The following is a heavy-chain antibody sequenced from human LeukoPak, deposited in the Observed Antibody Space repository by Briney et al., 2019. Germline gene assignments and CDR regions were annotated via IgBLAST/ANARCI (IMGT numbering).Heavy chain of an antibody. V-gene: IGHV5-51*01. D-gene: IGHD2-2*01. CDR2: IYPGDSDT. CDR1: GSSFTSYW. Sequence: GESLKISCKGSGSSFTSYWIGWVRPMPGKGLEWMGIIYPGDSDTRYSSSFQGQVTISADKSISTAYLQWSSLKASHTRMYCCARVGADQLLGGLDIWGQGTMVTVSS. J-gene: IGHJ3*02. CDR3: ARVGADQLLGGLDI.